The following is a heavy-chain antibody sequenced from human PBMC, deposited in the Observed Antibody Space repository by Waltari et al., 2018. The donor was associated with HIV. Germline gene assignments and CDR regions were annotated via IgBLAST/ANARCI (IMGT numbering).Heavy chain of an antibody. CDR3: ARDSYYYDSSGFFPDF. J-gene: IGHJ4*02. D-gene: IGHD3-22*01. CDR1: GYTFTAYY. CDR2: INLNSGDT. V-gene: IGHV1-2*06. Sequence: QVQLVQSGAEVKKPGASVKVSCKASGYTFTAYYMHWVRQAPGQGLEWMGRINLNSGDTNYGQKFQGRVTMTRDTSISTGYMELSRLRSDDTALYYCARDSYYYDSSGFFPDFWGQGTLVTVSS.